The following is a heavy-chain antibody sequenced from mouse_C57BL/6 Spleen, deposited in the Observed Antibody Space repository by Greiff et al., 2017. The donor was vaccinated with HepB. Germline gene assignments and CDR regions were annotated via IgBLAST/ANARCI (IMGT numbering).Heavy chain of an antibody. J-gene: IGHJ4*01. CDR3: ARGDSSGYNAMDY. V-gene: IGHV1-9*01. CDR1: GYTFTGYW. Sequence: QVQLQQSGAELMKPGASVKLSCKATGYTFTGYWIEWVKQRPGHGLEWIGEILPGSGDTNYNEKFKGKATFTADTSSNTAYMQLSSLTTEDSAIYYCARGDSSGYNAMDYWGKGTSVTVSS. CDR2: ILPGSGDT. D-gene: IGHD3-2*02.